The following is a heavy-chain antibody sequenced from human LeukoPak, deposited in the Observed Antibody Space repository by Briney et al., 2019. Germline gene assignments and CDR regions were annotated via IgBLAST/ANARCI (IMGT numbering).Heavy chain of an antibody. D-gene: IGHD6-13*01. Sequence: PGRSLRLSCAASGFTFSSYAMHWVRQAPGKGLEWVAVISYDGSNKYYADSVKGRFTISRDNSENTLYLQMNSLRAEDTAVYYCARDSSSWYFEGTPNWFDPWGQGTLVTVSS. V-gene: IGHV3-30-3*01. CDR1: GFTFSSYA. CDR2: ISYDGSNK. J-gene: IGHJ5*02. CDR3: ARDSSSWYFEGTPNWFDP.